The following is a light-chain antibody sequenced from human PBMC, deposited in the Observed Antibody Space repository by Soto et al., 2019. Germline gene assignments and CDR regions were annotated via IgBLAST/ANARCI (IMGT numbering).Light chain of an antibody. CDR3: QHADSFPLIT. Sequence: DIQMTQSPSSVSASVGDRVTITCRSSQGISSYLAWYQQKPGKAPKLLIYKASTLKSGVPSRFSGSGSGTDFTLTISSLQPEDFATYYCQHADSFPLITFGQGTRLEN. CDR1: QGISSY. V-gene: IGKV1-12*01. CDR2: KAS. J-gene: IGKJ5*01.